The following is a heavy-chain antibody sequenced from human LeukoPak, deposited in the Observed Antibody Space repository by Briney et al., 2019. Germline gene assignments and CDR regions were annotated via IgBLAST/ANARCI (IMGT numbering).Heavy chain of an antibody. CDR2: MNPNSGNT. J-gene: IGHJ6*02. D-gene: IGHD3-3*01. Sequence: ASVKVSCKASGYSFTSNYIHWVRQAPGQGLEWMGWMNPNSGNTGYAQKFQGRVTMTRNTSISTAYMELSSLRSEDTAVYYCARGRSLRFLEWLSYRYGMDVWGQGTTVTVSS. V-gene: IGHV1-8*02. CDR1: GYSFTSNY. CDR3: ARGRSLRFLEWLSYRYGMDV.